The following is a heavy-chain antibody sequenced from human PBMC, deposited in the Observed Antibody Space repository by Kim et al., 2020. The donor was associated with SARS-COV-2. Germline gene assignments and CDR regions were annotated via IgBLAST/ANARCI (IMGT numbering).Heavy chain of an antibody. J-gene: IGHJ4*02. D-gene: IGHD5-18*01. Sequence: ASVKVSCKASGYTFTSYGISWVRQAPGQGLEWMGWISAYNGNTNYAQKLQGRVTMTTDTSTSTAYMELRSLRSDDTAVYYCARVRGGTRIQLWLEGDYWGQGTLVTVSS. CDR2: ISAYNGNT. CDR1: GYTFTSYG. V-gene: IGHV1-18*01. CDR3: ARVRGGTRIQLWLEGDY.